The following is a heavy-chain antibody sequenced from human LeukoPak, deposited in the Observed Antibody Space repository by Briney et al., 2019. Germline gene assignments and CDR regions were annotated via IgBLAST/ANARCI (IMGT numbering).Heavy chain of an antibody. V-gene: IGHV3-53*01. Sequence: GGSLRLSCAASGFTVSSNYMSWVRQAPGKGLEWVSVIYSGGSTYYADSVKGRFTISRDNSKNTLYLQMNSLRAEDTAAYYCAYSSGYYYSFDYWGQGTLVTVSS. J-gene: IGHJ4*02. CDR3: AYSSGYYYSFDY. CDR1: GFTVSSNY. D-gene: IGHD3-22*01. CDR2: IYSGGST.